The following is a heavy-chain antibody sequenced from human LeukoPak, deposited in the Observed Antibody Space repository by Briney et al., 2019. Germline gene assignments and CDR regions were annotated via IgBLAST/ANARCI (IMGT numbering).Heavy chain of an antibody. CDR3: AKDLTVGGATGYFDY. J-gene: IGHJ4*02. CDR2: ISGSGGST. D-gene: IGHD1-26*01. V-gene: IGHV3-23*01. Sequence: GGSLRLSCAASGFTFSSYAMSWVRQAPGKGLEWVSAISGSGGSTYYADSVKGRFTISRDNSKNTLYLQMNSLRAEDTAVYYCAKDLTVGGATGYFDYWGQGTLVTVSS. CDR1: GFTFSSYA.